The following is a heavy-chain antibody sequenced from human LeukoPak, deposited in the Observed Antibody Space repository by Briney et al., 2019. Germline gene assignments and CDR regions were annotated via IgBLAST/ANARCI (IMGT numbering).Heavy chain of an antibody. J-gene: IGHJ4*02. Sequence: ASVKVSCKASGYTFTGYYMHWVRQAPGQGLEWMGWINPNSGGTNYAQKFQGRVTMTTDTSISTAYMELSRLRSDDTAVYYCARDGATYYYDSSGYYLDYWGQGTLVTVSS. CDR1: GYTFTGYY. V-gene: IGHV1-2*02. CDR3: ARDGATYYYDSSGYYLDY. D-gene: IGHD3-22*01. CDR2: INPNSGGT.